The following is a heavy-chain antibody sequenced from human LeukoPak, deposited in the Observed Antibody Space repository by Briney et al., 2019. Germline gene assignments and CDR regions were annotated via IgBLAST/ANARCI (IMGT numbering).Heavy chain of an antibody. D-gene: IGHD3-3*01. V-gene: IGHV3-48*01. CDR3: ARSKRGDYDFWSGYYPFDY. CDR1: GFTLSSYS. J-gene: IGHJ4*02. Sequence: PAGSLRLSCAASGFTLSSYSMNWVRQAPGKGLEWVSYISSSSSTFYHADPVKGRFTISTANAKNSLYLKMNSLRAEDTTVYYCARSKRGDYDFWSGYYPFDYWGQGTRVTVSA. CDR2: ISSSSSTF.